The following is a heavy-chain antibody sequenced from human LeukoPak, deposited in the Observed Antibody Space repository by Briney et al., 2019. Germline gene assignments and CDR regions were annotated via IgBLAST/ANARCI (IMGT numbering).Heavy chain of an antibody. CDR2: IRYDGSNK. J-gene: IGHJ4*02. V-gene: IGHV3-30*02. D-gene: IGHD3-22*01. Sequence: PGGSLRLSCAAAGFTFSSFVMHWVRQAPGKGLEWVAFIRYDGSNKFYGDSVKGRFTISRDNSKNTLFLQLNSLRAEDTAVYYCARESESYDSSGSTFDYWGQGTLVTVSS. CDR1: GFTFSSFV. CDR3: ARESESYDSSGSTFDY.